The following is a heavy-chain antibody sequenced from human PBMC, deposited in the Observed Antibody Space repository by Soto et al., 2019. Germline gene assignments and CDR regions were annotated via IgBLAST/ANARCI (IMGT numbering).Heavy chain of an antibody. D-gene: IGHD3-10*01. J-gene: IGHJ4*02. CDR1: GGSVSSGIYY. CDR3: ARVSESGDFDY. V-gene: IGHV4-61*01. CDR2: IYYSGST. Sequence: SETLSLTCTVSGGSVSSGIYYWSWIRQPPGKGLEWIGYIYYSGSTNYNPSLKSRVTISVDTSKNQFSLKLSSVTAADTAVYYCARVSESGDFDYWGQGTLVTVSS.